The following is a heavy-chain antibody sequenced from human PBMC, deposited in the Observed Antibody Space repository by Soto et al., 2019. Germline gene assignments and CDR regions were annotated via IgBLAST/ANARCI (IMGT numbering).Heavy chain of an antibody. CDR3: TRVSLTYSRSSAY. Sequence: QVQLQQWGAGLLKPSETLSLTCAVFGGSFSAYYWSWIRQPPGKGLEWIGEINHSGSTNYIPSLKSRVTTSVDTSKHQFSLKLNSVTAADTAVYYCTRVSLTYSRSSAYWXPXTLVTVSS. J-gene: IGHJ4*02. CDR2: INHSGST. V-gene: IGHV4-34*01. CDR1: GGSFSAYY. D-gene: IGHD6-6*01.